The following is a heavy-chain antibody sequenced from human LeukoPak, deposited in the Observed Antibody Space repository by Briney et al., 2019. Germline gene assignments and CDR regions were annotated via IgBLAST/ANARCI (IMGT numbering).Heavy chain of an antibody. CDR2: IYPGDSDT. CDR3: ARQGVYYSDSSAFYY. V-gene: IGHV5-51*01. D-gene: IGHD3-22*01. Sequence: PGESLKISCKGAGYSFTNYWIGWVRQMPGKDLEVRGSIYPGDSDTRYSPSFQGQVTISADKSITTAYLHWSSLKASDTAIYYCARQGVYYSDSSAFYYWGQGTLVTVSS. J-gene: IGHJ4*02. CDR1: GYSFTNYW.